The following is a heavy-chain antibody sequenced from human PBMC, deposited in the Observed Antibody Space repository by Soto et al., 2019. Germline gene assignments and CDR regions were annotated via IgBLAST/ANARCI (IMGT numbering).Heavy chain of an antibody. CDR1: GGSISSYY. D-gene: IGHD2-15*01. Sequence: SSETLSLTCTVSGGSISSYYWSWIRQPAGKGLEWIGRIYTSGSTNYNPSLKSRVTMPVDTSKNQFSLKLSSVTAADTAVYYCAREGCSGGSCRYYYYGMDVWGQGTTVTVSS. CDR2: IYTSGST. V-gene: IGHV4-4*07. J-gene: IGHJ6*02. CDR3: AREGCSGGSCRYYYYGMDV.